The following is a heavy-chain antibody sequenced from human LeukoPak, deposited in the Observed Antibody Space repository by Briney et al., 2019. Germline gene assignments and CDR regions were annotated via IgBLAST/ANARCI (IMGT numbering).Heavy chain of an antibody. CDR3: AKGDSGSYRDNWFDP. D-gene: IGHD1-26*01. CDR2: ISWNSGSI. Sequence: QSGGSLRLSCAASGFTFDDYAMHWVRQAPGKGLEWVSGISWNSGSIGYADSVKGRFTISRDNAKNSLYLQMNSLRAEDTALYYCAKGDSGSYRDNWFDPWGQGTLVTVSS. J-gene: IGHJ5*02. CDR1: GFTFDDYA. V-gene: IGHV3-9*01.